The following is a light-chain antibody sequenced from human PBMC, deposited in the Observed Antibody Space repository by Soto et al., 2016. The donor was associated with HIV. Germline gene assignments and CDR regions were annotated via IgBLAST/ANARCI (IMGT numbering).Light chain of an antibody. V-gene: IGKV1-5*03. CDR1: QSISSW. CDR2: KAS. Sequence: DIQMTQSPSTLSASVGDRITITCRASQSISSWLAWYQQKPGKAPDLLIYKASNLESGVPSRFSGSGSGTEFTLTISSLQPEDFATYYCQHYYECWGSGYWTFGQGTKVEI. CDR3: QHYYECWGSGYWT. J-gene: IGKJ1*01.